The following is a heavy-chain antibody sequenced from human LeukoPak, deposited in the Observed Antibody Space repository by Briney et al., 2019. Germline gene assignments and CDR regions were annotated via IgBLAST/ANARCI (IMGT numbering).Heavy chain of an antibody. CDR3: ARGHSSTSPPYYYMDV. J-gene: IGHJ6*03. V-gene: IGHV4-34*01. D-gene: IGHD2-2*01. CDR1: GGSFSVYY. Sequence: SETLSLTCAVYGGSFSVYYWSWIRQPPGKGLEWIGEINHSGSTNYNPSPKSRATISVDTSKNQFSLKLSSVTAADTAVYYCARGHSSTSPPYYYMDVWGKGTTVTVSS. CDR2: INHSGST.